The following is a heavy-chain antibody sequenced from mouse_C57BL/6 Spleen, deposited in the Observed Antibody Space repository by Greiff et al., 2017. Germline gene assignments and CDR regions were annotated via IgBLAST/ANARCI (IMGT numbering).Heavy chain of an antibody. D-gene: IGHD2-4*01. Sequence: VQLVESGPGLVQPSQSLSITCTVSGFSLTSYGVHWVRQSPGKGLEWLGVIWSGGSTDYNAAFISRLSISKDNSKSQVFFKMNSLQADDTAIYYCARKTSMIKGYFDVWGTGTTVTVSS. V-gene: IGHV2-2*01. CDR3: ARKTSMIKGYFDV. J-gene: IGHJ1*03. CDR2: IWSGGST. CDR1: GFSLTSYG.